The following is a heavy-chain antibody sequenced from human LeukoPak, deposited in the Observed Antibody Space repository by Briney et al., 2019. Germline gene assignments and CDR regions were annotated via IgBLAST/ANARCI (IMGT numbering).Heavy chain of an antibody. V-gene: IGHV4-31*03. D-gene: IGHD2-2*02. Sequence: PSQTLSLTCTVSGGSISSGGYYWSWIRQHPGKDLEWIGYIYYSGSTYYNPSLKSRVTISVDTSKNQFSLKLSSVTAADTAVYYCARGLVVVVPAAIRYYYYYMDVWGKGTTVTVSS. CDR3: ARGLVVVVPAAIRYYYYYMDV. CDR1: GGSISSGGYY. CDR2: IYYSGST. J-gene: IGHJ6*03.